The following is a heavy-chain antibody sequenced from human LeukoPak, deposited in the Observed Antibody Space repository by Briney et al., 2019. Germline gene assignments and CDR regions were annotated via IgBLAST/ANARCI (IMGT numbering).Heavy chain of an antibody. CDR2: IYYSGST. CDR1: GGSISSGGYY. D-gene: IGHD2-2*01. J-gene: IGHJ2*01. V-gene: IGHV4-31*03. CDR3: AADLGYCSSDSCRYFDL. Sequence: SQTLSLTCTVSGGSISSGGYYWSWIRQHPGKGLEWIGYIYYSGSTYYNPSLKSRVTISVDTSKNQFSLKLSSVAAADTAVYYCAADLGYCSSDSCRYFDLWGRGTLVTVSS.